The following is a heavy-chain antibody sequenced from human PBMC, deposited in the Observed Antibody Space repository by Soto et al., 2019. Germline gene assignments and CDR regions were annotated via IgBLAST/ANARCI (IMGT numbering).Heavy chain of an antibody. V-gene: IGHV3-30-3*01. Sequence: QSGGSLRLSCAASGFTFSSYAMHWVRQAPGKGLEWVAVISYDGSNKYYADSVKGRFTISRDNSKNTLYLQMNSLRAEDTAVYYCARDLTYGSGMDVWGQGTTVTVSS. CDR2: ISYDGSNK. CDR1: GFTFSSYA. CDR3: ARDLTYGSGMDV. J-gene: IGHJ6*02. D-gene: IGHD3-10*01.